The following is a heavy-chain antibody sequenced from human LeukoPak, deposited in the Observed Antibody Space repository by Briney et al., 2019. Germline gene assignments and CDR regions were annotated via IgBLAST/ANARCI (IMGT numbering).Heavy chain of an antibody. CDR3: ARDQQFNWFDP. Sequence: ALVKVFCKASGYTFTGYYMHWVRQAPGQGLEWMGWINPNSGGTNYAQKFQGWVTMTRDTSISTAYMELSRLRSDDTAVYYCARDQQFNWFDPWGQGTLVTVSS. D-gene: IGHD4-11*01. CDR1: GYTFTGYY. J-gene: IGHJ5*02. CDR2: INPNSGGT. V-gene: IGHV1-2*04.